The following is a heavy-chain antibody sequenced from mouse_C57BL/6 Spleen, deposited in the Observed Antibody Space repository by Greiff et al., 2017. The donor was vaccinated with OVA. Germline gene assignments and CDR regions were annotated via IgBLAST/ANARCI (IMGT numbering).Heavy chain of an antibody. V-gene: IGHV1-82*01. CDR1: GYAFSSSW. Sequence: VQLKQSGPELVKPGASVKISCKASGYAFSSSWMNWVKQRPGKGLEWIGRIYPGDGDTNYNGKFKGKATLTADKSSSTAYMQLSSLTSEDSAVYFCARGDYYGSSYDWFAYWGQGTLVTVSA. CDR3: ARGDYYGSSYDWFAY. D-gene: IGHD1-1*01. J-gene: IGHJ3*01. CDR2: IYPGDGDT.